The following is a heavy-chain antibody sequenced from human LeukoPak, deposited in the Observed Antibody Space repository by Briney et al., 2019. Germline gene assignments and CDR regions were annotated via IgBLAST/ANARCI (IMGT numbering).Heavy chain of an antibody. CDR3: ARDLGSSGPILGAFDI. CDR2: VSRSGSTI. Sequence: GGSLRLSCASSGFSFSSFGMNWVRQAPGKGLEWISAVSRSGSTIYYADSVKGRFTISRDNAKNSLYLQMNSLRAEDTAMYYCARDLGSSGPILGAFDIWGQGTMVTVPS. CDR1: GFSFSSFG. J-gene: IGHJ3*02. D-gene: IGHD3-22*01. V-gene: IGHV3-48*04.